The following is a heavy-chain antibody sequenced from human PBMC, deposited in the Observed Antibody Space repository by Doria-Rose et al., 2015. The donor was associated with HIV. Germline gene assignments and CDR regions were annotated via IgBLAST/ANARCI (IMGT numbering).Heavy chain of an antibody. CDR1: GVSLSSPGMG. CDR2: IFSDDER. V-gene: IGHV2-26*01. Sequence: QVTLKESGPVPVKPTETLTLTCTVSGVSLSSPGMGVSWIRQPPGKALEWLANIFSDDERSYKTSLKSRLTISRGNSKSQVVLTMTDMDPVDTATYYCARIKSSRWYHKYYFDFWGQGTLVIVSA. D-gene: IGHD6-13*01. J-gene: IGHJ4*02. CDR3: ARIKSSRWYHKYYFDF.